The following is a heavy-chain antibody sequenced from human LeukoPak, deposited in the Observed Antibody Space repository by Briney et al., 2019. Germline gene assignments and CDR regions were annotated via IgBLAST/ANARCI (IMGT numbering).Heavy chain of an antibody. D-gene: IGHD3-22*01. Sequence: ASVKVSCKASGYTFTSYGISWVRQAPGQGLEWMGWISAYNGNTNYAQKLQGRVTMTTDTSTNTAYMELRSLRSDDTAVYYCARVNPPGITMIVDYWGQGTLVTVSS. CDR1: GYTFTSYG. CDR3: ARVNPPGITMIVDY. CDR2: ISAYNGNT. J-gene: IGHJ4*02. V-gene: IGHV1-18*01.